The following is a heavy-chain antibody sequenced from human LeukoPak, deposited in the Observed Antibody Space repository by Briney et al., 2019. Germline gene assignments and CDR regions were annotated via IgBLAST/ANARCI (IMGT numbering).Heavy chain of an antibody. V-gene: IGHV3-30*18. CDR3: AKDAKAESSGSYGMDV. CDR1: EFTFSSYG. Sequence: QVGGSLRLSCAASEFTFSSYGIHWVRQAPGKGLEWVALILYDGSKKYYADSVKGRFTISRDNSKDTLYLQMNSLREEDTAVYYCAKDAKAESSGSYGMDVWGQGTTVTVSS. CDR2: ILYDGSKK. D-gene: IGHD1-26*01. J-gene: IGHJ6*02.